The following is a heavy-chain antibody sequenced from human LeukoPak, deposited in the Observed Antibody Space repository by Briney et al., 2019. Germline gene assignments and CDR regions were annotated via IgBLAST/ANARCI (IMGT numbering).Heavy chain of an antibody. CDR3: AREYGDYSSYFDL. CDR1: GFTFDDYG. D-gene: IGHD4-17*01. Sequence: GGSLRLSCAASGFTFDDYGMSWVRQAPGKGLEWVTGITWNGASTDFADSVKGRFTISRDNAKNSLYLGMSSLRAEDMALYYCAREYGDYSSYFDLWGRGTLVTVSS. V-gene: IGHV3-20*04. CDR2: ITWNGAST. J-gene: IGHJ2*01.